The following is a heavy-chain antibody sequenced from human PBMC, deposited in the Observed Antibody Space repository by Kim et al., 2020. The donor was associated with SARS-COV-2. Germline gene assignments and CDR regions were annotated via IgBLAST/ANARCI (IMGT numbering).Heavy chain of an antibody. Sequence: GGSLRLSCAASGFTFSDYYMSWIRQAPGKGLEWVSYISSSSSYTNYADSVKGRFTISRDNAKNSLYLQMNSLRAEDTAVYYCASGVVPAAMVDYWGQGTLVTVSS. CDR3: ASGVVPAAMVDY. J-gene: IGHJ4*02. V-gene: IGHV3-11*06. CDR2: ISSSSSYT. D-gene: IGHD2-2*01. CDR1: GFTFSDYY.